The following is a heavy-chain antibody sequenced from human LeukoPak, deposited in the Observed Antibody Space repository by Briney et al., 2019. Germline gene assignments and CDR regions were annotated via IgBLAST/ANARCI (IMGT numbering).Heavy chain of an antibody. D-gene: IGHD2-8*01. Sequence: GGSLRLSCAASGFTFSSYWMSWVRQAPGKGLEWVANIKQDGSEKYYVDSVKGRFTISRDNAKNSLYLQMNSLRAEDTAVYYLATEGDVLTLYGLNIWGQGTMVT. J-gene: IGHJ3*02. CDR1: GFTFSSYW. V-gene: IGHV3-7*01. CDR3: ATEGDVLTLYGLNI. CDR2: IKQDGSEK.